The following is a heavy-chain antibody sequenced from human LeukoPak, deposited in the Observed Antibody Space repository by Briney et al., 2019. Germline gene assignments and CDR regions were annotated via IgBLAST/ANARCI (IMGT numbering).Heavy chain of an antibody. CDR1: GFTFSVAA. V-gene: IGHV3-23*01. Sequence: GGSLRLSCAASGFTFSVAAMTWVRQAPGKGLEWVSLIGASGESTYYADSVKGRITISRDNSKNTLSLQMNSLRVEDTAMYFCAKDIQLSTWGLGTMVTVSS. J-gene: IGHJ3*01. CDR2: IGASGEST. CDR3: AKDIQLST. D-gene: IGHD5-24*01.